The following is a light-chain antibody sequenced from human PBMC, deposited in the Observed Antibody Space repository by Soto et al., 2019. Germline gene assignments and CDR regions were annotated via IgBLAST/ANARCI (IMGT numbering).Light chain of an antibody. J-gene: IGKJ5*01. Sequence: ETVLTQSPGTLSLSPGERATLSCRASQSVSSSALAWYQQRPGQAPRLLIYGTSSRATGIPDRFSGSGSGTDFTLTISRVEPEDFAVYFCQRYGSSPLITFGQGIRLE. CDR3: QRYGSSPLIT. CDR2: GTS. V-gene: IGKV3-20*01. CDR1: QSVSSSA.